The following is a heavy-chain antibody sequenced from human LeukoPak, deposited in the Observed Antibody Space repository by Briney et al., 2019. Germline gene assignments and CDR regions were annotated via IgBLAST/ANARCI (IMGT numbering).Heavy chain of an antibody. D-gene: IGHD5-12*01. V-gene: IGHV4-59*11. J-gene: IGHJ4*02. CDR1: GASISTHY. CDR2: IYYTGST. CDR3: ARDRGDGYDYFWDY. Sequence: SQTLSLTCTVSGASISTHYWGWIRQPPRKWLEWIGYIYYTGSTNYSPSPKSRVTISVDTSKNQFSLKLSSVTAADTAVYYCARDRGDGYDYFWDYWGQGTLVTVSS.